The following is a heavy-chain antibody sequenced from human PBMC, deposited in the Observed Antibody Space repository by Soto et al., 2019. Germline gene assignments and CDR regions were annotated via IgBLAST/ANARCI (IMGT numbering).Heavy chain of an antibody. Sequence: GGSLRLSCAASGFTFSSYAMHWVRQAPGKGLEWVAVISYDGSNKYYADSVKGRFTISRDNSKNTLYLQMNSLRAEDTAVYYCARDSPISSYYYYGMDVWGQGTTVTVSS. J-gene: IGHJ6*02. CDR2: ISYDGSNK. V-gene: IGHV3-30-3*01. CDR1: GFTFSSYA. CDR3: ARDSPISSYYYYGMDV. D-gene: IGHD2-21*01.